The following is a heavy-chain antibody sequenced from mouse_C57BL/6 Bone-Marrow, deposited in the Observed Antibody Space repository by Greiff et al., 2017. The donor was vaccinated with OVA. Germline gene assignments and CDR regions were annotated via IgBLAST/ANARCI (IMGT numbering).Heavy chain of an antibody. D-gene: IGHD2-1*01. V-gene: IGHV1-82*01. Sequence: QVHVKQSGPELVKPGASVKISCKASGYAFSSSWMNWVKQRPGKGLEWIGRIYPGDGDTNYNGKFKGKATLTTDKSSSTAYMQLSSLTSEDSAVYFCAREGNYLAWFAYWGQGTLVTVSA. CDR3: AREGNYLAWFAY. CDR1: GYAFSSSW. J-gene: IGHJ3*01. CDR2: IYPGDGDT.